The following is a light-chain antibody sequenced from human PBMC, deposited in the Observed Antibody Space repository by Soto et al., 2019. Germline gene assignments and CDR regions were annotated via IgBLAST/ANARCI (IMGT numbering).Light chain of an antibody. CDR1: SSDVGVSNL. Sequence: QSALTQPASVSGSPGQSITISCTGSSSDVGVSNLVSWYQQHPGKAPTLIIYDVSQRPSGVSNRFSGSKSGNTASLTISGLQADDGGDYYCCSYANRSWLFGAGTKLTVL. CDR3: CSYANRSWL. CDR2: DVS. V-gene: IGLV2-23*02. J-gene: IGLJ3*02.